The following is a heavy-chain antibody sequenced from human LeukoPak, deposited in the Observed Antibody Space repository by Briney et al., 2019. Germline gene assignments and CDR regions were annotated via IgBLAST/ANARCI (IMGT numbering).Heavy chain of an antibody. J-gene: IGHJ4*02. CDR3: ARDLGYCSGGSCYDLFDY. D-gene: IGHD2-15*01. CDR2: ILSDGSSS. Sequence: GGSLRLSCAASGFTFSSYWMHWVRQAPGKGLVWVSRILSDGSSSTYADSVKGRFTISRDNGKNTLYLQMNSLRGEDTAVYYCARDLGYCSGGSCYDLFDYWGQGTLVTVSS. CDR1: GFTFSSYW. V-gene: IGHV3-74*01.